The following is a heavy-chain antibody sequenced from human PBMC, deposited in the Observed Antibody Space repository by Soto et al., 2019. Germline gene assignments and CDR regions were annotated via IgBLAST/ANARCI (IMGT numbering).Heavy chain of an antibody. CDR2: VNPILSMS. V-gene: IGHV1-69*04. CDR3: ATSYGSGYRAFDY. Sequence: QVQLVQSGAEVKRPGSSVKVSCKASGDTFSFYSINWVRQAPGLGLEWMGRVNPILSMSNYAQRFQGRVTMTADKSTSTAYMELSGLRSEDTAMYYCATSYGSGYRAFDYWGQGAPGTVSS. J-gene: IGHJ4*02. D-gene: IGHD3-10*01. CDR1: GDTFSFYS.